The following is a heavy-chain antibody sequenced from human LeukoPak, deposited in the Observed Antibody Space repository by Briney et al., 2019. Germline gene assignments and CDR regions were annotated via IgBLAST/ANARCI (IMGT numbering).Heavy chain of an antibody. CDR3: ARAMAITMVRGVITHFDY. CDR2: INPNSGGT. CDR1: GYTFTGYY. Sequence: ASVKVSCKASGYTFTGYYMHWVRQAPGQGLEWMGWINPNSGGTNYAQKFQGRVTMTRDTSISTAYMELSRLRSDDTAVYYCARAMAITMVRGVITHFDYWGQGTLVTVSS. J-gene: IGHJ4*02. D-gene: IGHD3-10*01. V-gene: IGHV1-2*02.